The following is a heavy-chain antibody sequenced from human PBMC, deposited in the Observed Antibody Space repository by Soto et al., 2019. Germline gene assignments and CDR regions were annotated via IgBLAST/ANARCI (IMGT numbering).Heavy chain of an antibody. Sequence: QVQLVQPGVKVKKPGASMKVSCKASGFTFTSYGISWVGQAPGQGLEWMGWVSAYNGNTHYAQKLQGRVTMTTDTSTTTAYMELRSLRSDDTAVYYCSRGGSSWQPHEDYWGQGTLVTVSS. CDR2: VSAYNGNT. CDR3: SRGGSSWQPHEDY. D-gene: IGHD6-13*01. J-gene: IGHJ4*02. CDR1: GFTFTSYG. V-gene: IGHV1-18*01.